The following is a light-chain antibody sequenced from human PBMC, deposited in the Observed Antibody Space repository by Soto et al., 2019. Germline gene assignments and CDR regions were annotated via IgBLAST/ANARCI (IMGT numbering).Light chain of an antibody. CDR1: SSNIGAGYD. CDR2: GNN. J-gene: IGLJ2*01. CDR3: AAWDDSVSIVL. Sequence: QSVLTQPPSVSGAPGQRVTISCTGSSSNIGAGYDVNWYQQLPGTAPKLLIYGNNNRPSGVPDRFSGSKSGTSASLAITGLRSEDEADYYCAAWDDSVSIVLFGGGTKLTVL. V-gene: IGLV1-40*01.